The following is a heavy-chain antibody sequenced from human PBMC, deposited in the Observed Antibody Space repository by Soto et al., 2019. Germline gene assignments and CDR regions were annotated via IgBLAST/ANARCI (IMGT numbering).Heavy chain of an antibody. CDR1: GGSISSGGYS. CDR3: ARRYSSSWYGSYYYYGMDV. CDR2: IYHSGST. Sequence: SETLSLTCAVSGGSISSGGYSWSWIRQPPGKGLEWIGYIYHSGSTYYNPSLKSRVTISVDRSKNQFSLKLSSVTAADTAVYYCARRYSSSWYGSYYYYGMDVWGQGATVTVSS. J-gene: IGHJ6*02. D-gene: IGHD6-13*01. V-gene: IGHV4-30-2*01.